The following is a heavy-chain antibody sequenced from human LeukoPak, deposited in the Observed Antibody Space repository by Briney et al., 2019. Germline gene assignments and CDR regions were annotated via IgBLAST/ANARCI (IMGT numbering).Heavy chain of an antibody. Sequence: PSETLSLTCTVSLGSINNYYWSWIRQPAGKGLEWIGRIYKSGTTYYSPSLQSRVTMSIDTSKNQFSLRLSAVTAADTAIYYCARVFGGNSLDHWGQGILVDVSS. J-gene: IGHJ4*02. CDR1: LGSINNYY. CDR2: IYKSGTT. CDR3: ARVFGGNSLDH. D-gene: IGHD4-23*01. V-gene: IGHV4-4*07.